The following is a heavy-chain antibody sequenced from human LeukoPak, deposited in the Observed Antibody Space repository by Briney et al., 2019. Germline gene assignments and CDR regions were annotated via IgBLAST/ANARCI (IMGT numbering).Heavy chain of an antibody. D-gene: IGHD3-16*01. CDR3: ARRGRSLYGMDV. CDR2: INHSGST. V-gene: IGHV4-34*01. Sequence: KPSETLSLTCAVYGGSFSGYYWSWIRQPPGRGLEWIGEINHSGSTNYNPSLKSRVTISVDTSKNQFSLKLSSVTAADTAVYYGARRGRSLYGMDVWGQGTTVTVSS. J-gene: IGHJ6*02. CDR1: GGSFSGYY.